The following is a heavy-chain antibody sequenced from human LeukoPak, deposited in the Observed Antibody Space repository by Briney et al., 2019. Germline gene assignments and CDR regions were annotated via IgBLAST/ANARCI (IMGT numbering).Heavy chain of an antibody. CDR3: AKDRGLQSPHGY. Sequence: GGSLRLSCAASGFTFSSYAMSWVRQAPGKGLEWVAFIRHNGNYKHYADSVKGRFIISRDNSKNTVDLQMNSLRPEDTAVYYCAKDRGLQSPHGYWGQGTLVTVSS. D-gene: IGHD3-10*01. J-gene: IGHJ4*02. V-gene: IGHV3-30*02. CDR2: IRHNGNYK. CDR1: GFTFSSYA.